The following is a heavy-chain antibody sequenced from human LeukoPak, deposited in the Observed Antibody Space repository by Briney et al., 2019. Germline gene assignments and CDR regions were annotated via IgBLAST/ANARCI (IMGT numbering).Heavy chain of an antibody. CDR2: ISYDGSNK. V-gene: IGHV3-30-3*01. CDR3: ARDLATSLYYFDY. J-gene: IGHJ4*02. CDR1: GFTFSSYA. Sequence: GRSLRLSCAASGFTFSSYAMHWVRQAPGKGLEWVAVISYDGSNKYYADSVKGRFTISRDNSKNTLYLQMNSLRAEDTAVYYCARDLATSLYYFDYWGQGTLVTVSS. D-gene: IGHD1-26*01.